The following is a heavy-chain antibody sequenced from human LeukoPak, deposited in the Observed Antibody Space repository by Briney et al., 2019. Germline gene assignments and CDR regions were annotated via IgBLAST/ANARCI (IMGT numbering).Heavy chain of an antibody. CDR3: AKTTPGRGSTWPLDY. V-gene: IGHV3-23*01. Sequence: PGGSLRLSCAASGFTFSSYAMRWVRQAPGKGLEWVSDITGSGGNTFYADSVEGRFTISRDNSKNTLYLQMNSLRAEDTAIYYCAKTTPGRGSTWPLDYWGQGTLVTVSS. CDR1: GFTFSSYA. D-gene: IGHD6-13*01. CDR2: ITGSGGNT. J-gene: IGHJ4*02.